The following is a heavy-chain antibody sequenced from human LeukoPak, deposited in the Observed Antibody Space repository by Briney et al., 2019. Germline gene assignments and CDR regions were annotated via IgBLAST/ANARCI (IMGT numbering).Heavy chain of an antibody. V-gene: IGHV3-21*01. CDR1: GFTFSSYS. CDR2: ISSSSSYI. D-gene: IGHD1-26*01. CDR3: AREGSGSYLVD. Sequence: GGPLRLSCAASGFTFSSYSMNWVRQAPGKGLEWVSSISSSSSYIYYADSVKGRFTISRDNAKNSLHLQMNSLRAEDTAVYYCAREGSGSYLVDWGQGTLVTVSS. J-gene: IGHJ4*02.